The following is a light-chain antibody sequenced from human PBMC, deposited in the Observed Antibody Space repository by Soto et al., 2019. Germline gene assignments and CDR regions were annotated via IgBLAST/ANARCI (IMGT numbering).Light chain of an antibody. Sequence: QSALTQPASVSGSPGQSITISCTGTSSDIGGSNYVSWYQQHPGKAPKLMIYEVSNRPSGVSNRFSGSKSGNTASLTVSGLQAEDEGYYYCSSYTRSSTVVFGGGTKVTVL. CDR2: EVS. V-gene: IGLV2-14*01. J-gene: IGLJ2*01. CDR1: SSDIGGSNY. CDR3: SSYTRSSTVV.